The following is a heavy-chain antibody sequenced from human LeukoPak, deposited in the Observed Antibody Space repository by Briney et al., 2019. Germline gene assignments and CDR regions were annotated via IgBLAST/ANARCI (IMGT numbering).Heavy chain of an antibody. Sequence: GGSLRLSCAASGFTFSSYSMTWVRQAPGRGLEWVSLIYSDGSPYYADSVKGRFTISRDNSKNTLYLQMNSLRAEGTAVYYCAKDDNYIRFLSWGQGTLVTVSS. CDR2: IYSDGSP. J-gene: IGHJ5*02. V-gene: IGHV3-66*01. D-gene: IGHD3-16*01. CDR3: AKDDNYIRFLS. CDR1: GFTFSSYS.